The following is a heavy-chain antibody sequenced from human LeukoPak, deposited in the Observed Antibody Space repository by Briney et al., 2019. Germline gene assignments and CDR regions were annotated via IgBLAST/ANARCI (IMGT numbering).Heavy chain of an antibody. CDR3: ARGPPTILGGFDP. Sequence: WGSVRLSCAASGFTVSSNYMSWVRQAPGNGLEWVSVIYSGGSTYYADSAKGRFTISRDNSKNTLYLQMNSLRAEDTAVYYCARGPPTILGGFDPWGQGTLVTVSS. CDR2: IYSGGST. CDR1: GFTVSSNY. D-gene: IGHD2-2*01. J-gene: IGHJ5*02. V-gene: IGHV3-53*01.